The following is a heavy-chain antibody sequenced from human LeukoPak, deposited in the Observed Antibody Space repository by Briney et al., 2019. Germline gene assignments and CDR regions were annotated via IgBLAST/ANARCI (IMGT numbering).Heavy chain of an antibody. V-gene: IGHV1-69*04. J-gene: IGHJ4*02. D-gene: IGHD5-18*01. CDR1: GYTFTGYY. Sequence: SVKVSCKASGYTFTGYYMHWVRQAPGQGLEWMGRIIPILGIANYAQKFQGRVTITADKSTSTAYMELSSLRSEDTAVYYCAREMSGYSYGYSSYFDYWGQGTLVTVSS. CDR2: IIPILGIA. CDR3: AREMSGYSYGYSSYFDY.